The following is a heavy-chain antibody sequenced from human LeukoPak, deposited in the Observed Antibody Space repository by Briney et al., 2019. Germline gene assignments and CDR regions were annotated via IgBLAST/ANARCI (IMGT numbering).Heavy chain of an antibody. CDR3: AKGIGTTCYVALDY. Sequence: GRSLRLSCAASGFTFDDYAMHWVRQAPGKGLEWVSGISWNSGSIGYADSVKGRFTISRDNAKNSLYLQMNSLRAEDTALYYCAKGIGTTCYVALDYWGQGTLVTVSS. J-gene: IGHJ4*02. CDR2: ISWNSGSI. CDR1: GFTFDDYA. V-gene: IGHV3-9*01. D-gene: IGHD2-2*01.